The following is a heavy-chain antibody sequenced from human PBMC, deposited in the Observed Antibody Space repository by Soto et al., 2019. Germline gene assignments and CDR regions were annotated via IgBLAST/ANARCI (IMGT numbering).Heavy chain of an antibody. J-gene: IGHJ5*02. CDR3: ARVPTFGTPLAPNWFDP. Sequence: SVKVSCKASGGTFSIYAISCVRQSRVQWLEWMGGIIPIFGTANYAQKFQGRVTITADESTSTAYMELSSLRSEDTAVYYCARVPTFGTPLAPNWFDPWGQGTLVTVSS. V-gene: IGHV1-69*13. CDR1: GGTFSIYA. D-gene: IGHD3-16*01. CDR2: IIPIFGTA.